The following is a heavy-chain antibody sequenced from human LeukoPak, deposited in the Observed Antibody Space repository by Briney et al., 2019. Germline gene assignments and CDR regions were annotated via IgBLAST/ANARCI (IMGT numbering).Heavy chain of an antibody. CDR2: IYYSGST. CDR1: GGSISSSSYY. CDR3: ARRGYSGSYVDY. V-gene: IGHV4-39*01. Sequence: SETLSLTCTVSGGSISSSSYYWGWIRQPPGKGLEWIGSIYYSGSTYYNPSLKSRVTISVDTSKNQPSLKLSSVTAADTAVYYCARRGYSGSYVDYWGQGTLVTVSS. J-gene: IGHJ4*02. D-gene: IGHD1-26*01.